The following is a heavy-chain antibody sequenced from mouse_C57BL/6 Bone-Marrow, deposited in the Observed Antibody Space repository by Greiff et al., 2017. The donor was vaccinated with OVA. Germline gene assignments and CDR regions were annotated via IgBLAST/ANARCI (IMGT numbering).Heavy chain of an antibody. J-gene: IGHJ4*01. CDR1: GYTFTSYW. D-gene: IGHD1-1*01. CDR2: INPSNGGT. Sequence: VQLQQPGTELVKPGASVKLSCKASGYTFTSYWMHWVKQRPGQGLEWIGNINPSNGGTNYNEKFKSKATLTVDKSSSTAYMQLSSLTSEDSAVYYCAVITTVVATENAMDYWGQGTSVTVSS. CDR3: AVITTVVATENAMDY. V-gene: IGHV1-53*01.